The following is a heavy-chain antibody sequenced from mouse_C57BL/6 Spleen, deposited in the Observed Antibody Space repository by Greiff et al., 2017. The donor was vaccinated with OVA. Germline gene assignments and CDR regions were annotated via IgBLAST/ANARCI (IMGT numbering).Heavy chain of an antibody. CDR1: GYAFTNYL. J-gene: IGHJ4*01. CDR3: ARWGAMDY. V-gene: IGHV1-54*01. CDR2: INPGSGGT. Sequence: VKLQQSGPELVRPGTSVKVSCKASGYAFTNYLIEWVKQRPGQGLEWIGVINPGSGGTNYNEKFKGKATLTADKSSSTAYMQLSSLTSEDSAVYFCARWGAMDYWGQGTSVTVSS.